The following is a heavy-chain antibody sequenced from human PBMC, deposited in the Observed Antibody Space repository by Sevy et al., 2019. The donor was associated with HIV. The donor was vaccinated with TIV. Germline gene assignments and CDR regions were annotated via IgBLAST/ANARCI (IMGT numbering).Heavy chain of an antibody. CDR3: AKALAAAGTRYGMDV. CDR2: IRYDGSNK. D-gene: IGHD6-13*01. J-gene: IGHJ6*02. V-gene: IGHV3-30*02. Sequence: GGSLRLSCAASGFTFSSYGMHWVRQAPGKGLEWVAFIRYDGSNKYYADSVKGRFPISGDNSKNTLYLQMNSLRAEDTAVYYCAKALAAAGTRYGMDVWGQGTTVTVSS. CDR1: GFTFSSYG.